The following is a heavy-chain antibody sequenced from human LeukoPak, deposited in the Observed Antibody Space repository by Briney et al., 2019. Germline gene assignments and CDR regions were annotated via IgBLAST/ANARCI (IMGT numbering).Heavy chain of an antibody. CDR3: ARDSGYYGSGSYYNNAFDI. Sequence: SETLSLTCTVSGGSISSSSYYWGWIRQPPGKGLEWIGSIYYSGSTYYNPSLKSRVTISVDTSKNQFSLKLSSVTAADTAVYYCARDSGYYGSGSYYNNAFDIWGQGTMVTVSS. V-gene: IGHV4-39*07. D-gene: IGHD3-10*01. CDR2: IYYSGST. J-gene: IGHJ3*02. CDR1: GGSISSSSYY.